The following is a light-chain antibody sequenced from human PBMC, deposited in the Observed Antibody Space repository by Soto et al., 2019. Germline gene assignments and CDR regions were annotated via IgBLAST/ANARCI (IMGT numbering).Light chain of an antibody. CDR1: QSVSSY. V-gene: IGKV3-11*01. J-gene: IGKJ1*01. CDR3: QQRSNWPPWT. CDR2: DAS. Sequence: EIVLTQSPATLSLSPGERATLSCRASQSVSSYLAWYQQKPAQAPRLLISDASNRATGIPARFSGSGSGTDFTLTLSSLEPEDFAVYYCQQRSNWPPWTFGQGTKVEIK.